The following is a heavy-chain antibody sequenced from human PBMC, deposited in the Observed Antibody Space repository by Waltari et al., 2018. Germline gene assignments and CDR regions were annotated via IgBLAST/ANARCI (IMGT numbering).Heavy chain of an antibody. CDR1: GYSISSGYY. J-gene: IGHJ3*02. CDR3: ARDNGRITMIEVGYAFDI. D-gene: IGHD3-22*01. V-gene: IGHV4-38-2*02. Sequence: QVQLQESGPGLVKPSETLSLTCAVSGYSISSGYYWGWIRQPPGKGLEWIGSIYHSGSTYYNPSLKSRVTISVDTSKNQFSLKLSSVTAADTAVYYCARDNGRITMIEVGYAFDIWGQGTMVTVSS. CDR2: IYHSGST.